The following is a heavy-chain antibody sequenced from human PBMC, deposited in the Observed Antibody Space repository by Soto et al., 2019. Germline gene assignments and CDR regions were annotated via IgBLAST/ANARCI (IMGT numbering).Heavy chain of an antibody. J-gene: IGHJ4*02. D-gene: IGHD3-10*01. CDR3: AKDRRSSIVRGDYFDY. V-gene: IGHV3-23*01. CDR1: GLTFTSYA. Sequence: EVQLLASGGGLVHPGGSLRLSCAASGLTFTSYAMSWVRQAPGKGLEWVSGLSGSGGTTYYADSVKGRFTISRDNSKNTLYLQMDSLSAADTAVYYCAKDRRSSIVRGDYFDYWGQGTLVTVSS. CDR2: LSGSGGTT.